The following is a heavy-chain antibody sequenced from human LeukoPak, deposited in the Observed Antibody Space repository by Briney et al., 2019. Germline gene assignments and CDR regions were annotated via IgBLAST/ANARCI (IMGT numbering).Heavy chain of an antibody. J-gene: IGHJ4*02. V-gene: IGHV1-69*05. CDR1: GGTFISNA. D-gene: IGHD5-18*01. Sequence: SVKVSCKASGGTFISNAITWVRQARGQGLEWMGRIIPMSATTNYAQKFQGRVTITTDESTSTVYMELSSLRSEDTAVYYCAREGNTAMTKTFEQWGQGTLVTVSS. CDR3: AREGNTAMTKTFEQ. CDR2: IIPMSATT.